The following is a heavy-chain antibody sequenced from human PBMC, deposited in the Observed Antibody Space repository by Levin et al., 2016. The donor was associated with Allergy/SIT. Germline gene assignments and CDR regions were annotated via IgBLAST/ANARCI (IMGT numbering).Heavy chain of an antibody. Sequence: ASVKVSCKASGYTFTSYDLNWVRQATGQGLEWMGWMNPNSGNTGSAQKFQGRVTMTRNTSINTAYMELSSLRFEDTAVYYCASRHSSLYYYTMDVWGQGTTVTVSS. CDR2: MNPNSGNT. V-gene: IGHV1-8*01. J-gene: IGHJ6*02. D-gene: IGHD6-19*01. CDR1: GYTFTSYD. CDR3: ASRHSSLYYYTMDV.